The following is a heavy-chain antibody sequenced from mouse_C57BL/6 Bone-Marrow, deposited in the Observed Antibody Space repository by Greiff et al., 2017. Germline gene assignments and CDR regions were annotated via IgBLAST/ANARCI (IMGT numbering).Heavy chain of an antibody. D-gene: IGHD2-1*01. J-gene: IGHJ2*01. CDR3: AKSTHLYYFDY. CDR2: IYPGIGNT. V-gene: IGHV1-76*01. CDR1: GYTFTDYY. Sequence: QVQLQQSGAELVRPGASVKLSCKASGYTFTDYYINWVKQRPGQGLEWIARIYPGIGNTSYNEKFKGKATLTSEKSSSTAYMQLSSLTSEDSAVYFCAKSTHLYYFDYWGQGTTLTVSS.